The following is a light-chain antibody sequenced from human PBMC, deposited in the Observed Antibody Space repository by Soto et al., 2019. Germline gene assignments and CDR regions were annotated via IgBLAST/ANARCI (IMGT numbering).Light chain of an antibody. J-gene: IGKJ1*01. CDR1: QTISSS. CDR2: DAS. V-gene: IGKV1-5*01. Sequence: DIQMTQSPSSLSASVGDRVTIACRASQTISSSLNWYQQKPGKAPKLLIYDASSLESGVPSRFSGSGSGTEFTLTISSLQPDDFATYYCQQYNSFLFGQGTKVDIK. CDR3: QQYNSFL.